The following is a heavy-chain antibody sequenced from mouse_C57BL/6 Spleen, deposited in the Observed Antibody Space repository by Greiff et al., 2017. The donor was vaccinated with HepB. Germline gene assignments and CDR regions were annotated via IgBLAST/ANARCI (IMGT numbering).Heavy chain of an antibody. CDR1: GYSITSGYY. CDR2: ISYDGSN. V-gene: IGHV3-6*01. CDR3: ARGATVVFDY. D-gene: IGHD1-1*01. Sequence: ESGPGLVKPSQSLSLTCSVTGYSITSGYYWNWIRQFPGNKLEWMGYISYDGSNNYNPSLKNRSSITRDTSKNQFFLKLNSVTTEDTATYYCARGATVVFDYWSQGTTLTVSS. J-gene: IGHJ2*01.